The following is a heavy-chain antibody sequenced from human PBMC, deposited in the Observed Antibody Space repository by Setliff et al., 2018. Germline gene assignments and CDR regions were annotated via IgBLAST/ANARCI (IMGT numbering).Heavy chain of an antibody. CDR3: APGFFYGSQRSA. Sequence: ASVKVSCKASADTFTGYYVHWVRQAPGQGLEWMGWINGNSGVTKYAQKFQGRVTMTSDTSISIVYMDLTRLTSDDTAMYYCAPGFFYGSQRSAWGQGTLVTVSS. V-gene: IGHV1-2*02. CDR2: INGNSGVT. D-gene: IGHD3-10*01. CDR1: ADTFTGYY. J-gene: IGHJ5*02.